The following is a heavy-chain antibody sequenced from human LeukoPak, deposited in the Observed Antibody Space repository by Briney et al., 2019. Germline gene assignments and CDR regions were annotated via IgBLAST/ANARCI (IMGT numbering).Heavy chain of an antibody. CDR1: GFTFSGSA. CDR3: ARGGSGYSYGKIDS. V-gene: IGHV3-7*01. CDR2: IKQDGSET. J-gene: IGHJ4*02. Sequence: GGSLRLSCAASGFTFSGSAMHWVRQAPGKGLEWVANIKQDGSETYYVDPVKGRFTISRDNAKNSLYLQMNSLRDEDTAVYYCARGGSGYSYGKIDSWGQGILVTVSS. D-gene: IGHD5-18*01.